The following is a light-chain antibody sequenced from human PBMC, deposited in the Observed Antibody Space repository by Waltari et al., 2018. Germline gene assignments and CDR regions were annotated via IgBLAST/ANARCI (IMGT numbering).Light chain of an antibody. CDR1: QDISSC. J-gene: IGKJ4*01. V-gene: IGKV1-9*01. Sequence: DIQLTQSPSFLSASVGDRVTISCRASQDISSCLAWYQQKPGEAPKLLIYAASTLQSGVPSRFSGSGSGTEFTLTISSLQPEDFAAYYCQQLNVYPLTFGGGSKVEIK. CDR3: QQLNVYPLT. CDR2: AAS.